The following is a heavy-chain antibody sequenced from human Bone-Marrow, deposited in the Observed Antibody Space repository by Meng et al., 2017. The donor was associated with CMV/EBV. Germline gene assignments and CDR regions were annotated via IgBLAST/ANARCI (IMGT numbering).Heavy chain of an antibody. J-gene: IGHJ4*02. D-gene: IGHD5-18*01. CDR3: ARDMRGGGYSYGYGGGGY. CDR1: GGSISSYY. V-gene: IGHV4-59*01. CDR2: IYYSGST. Sequence: GSLRLSCTVSGGSISSYYWSWIRQPPGKGLEWIGYIYYSGSTNYNPSLKSRVTISVDTSKNQFSLKLSSVTAADTAVYYCARDMRGGGYSYGYGGGGYWGQGTLVTVSS.